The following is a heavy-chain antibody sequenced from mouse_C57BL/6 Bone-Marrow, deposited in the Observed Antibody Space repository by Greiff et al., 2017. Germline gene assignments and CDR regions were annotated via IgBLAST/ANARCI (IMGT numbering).Heavy chain of an antibody. J-gene: IGHJ1*03. D-gene: IGHD1-1*01. CDR1: GFSLTSYG. Sequence: QVQLKESGPGLVQPSQSLSITCTVSGFSLTSYGVHWVRQSPGKGLEWLGVIWSGGSTDYNAAFISRLSISKDNSKSQVFFKMNSRQADDTAIYYCDRKSGSSLGSFDVWGTGTTVTVSS. CDR2: IWSGGST. V-gene: IGHV2-2*01. CDR3: DRKSGSSLGSFDV.